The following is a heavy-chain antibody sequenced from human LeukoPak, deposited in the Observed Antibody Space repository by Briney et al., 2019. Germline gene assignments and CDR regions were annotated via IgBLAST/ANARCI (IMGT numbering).Heavy chain of an antibody. J-gene: IGHJ5*02. Sequence: GGSLQISCQCSGYIFTSYWIGGVRPLPGKGLEGMGIIYPGDSDTRYSPSFQGQVTISADKSISTAYLQWSSLKASDTAMYYCARGRGYCSSTSCPQSWFDPWGQGTLVTVSS. V-gene: IGHV5-51*01. CDR1: GYIFTSYW. CDR2: IYPGDSDT. D-gene: IGHD2-2*01. CDR3: ARGRGYCSSTSCPQSWFDP.